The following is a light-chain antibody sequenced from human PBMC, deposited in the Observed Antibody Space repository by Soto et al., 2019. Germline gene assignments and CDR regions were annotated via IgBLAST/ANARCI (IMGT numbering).Light chain of an antibody. CDR1: SSDVGGYDY. Sequence: QSALTQPASVSGSPGQSSTISCTGTSSDVGGYDYVSWYHHHPGKAPKLMIYDVSNRPSGVSNRFSGSKSGNTASLTISGLQAEDEADYYCSSYTSSNTGVFGGGTKLTVL. CDR2: DVS. V-gene: IGLV2-14*03. J-gene: IGLJ2*01. CDR3: SSYTSSNTGV.